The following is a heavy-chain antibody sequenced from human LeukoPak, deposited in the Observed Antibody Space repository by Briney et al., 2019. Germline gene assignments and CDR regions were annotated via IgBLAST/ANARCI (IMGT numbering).Heavy chain of an antibody. D-gene: IGHD4-17*01. CDR3: AKDYGDCFSYYYGMDV. V-gene: IGHV3-30*02. CDR1: GFTFSSYG. Sequence: PGGSLRLSCAASGFTFSSYGMHWVRQAPGKGLEWVAVIWYDGSNKYYADSVKGRFTISRDNSKNTLYLQMNSLRAEDTAVYYCAKDYGDCFSYYYGMDVWGQGTTVTVSS. CDR2: IWYDGSNK. J-gene: IGHJ6*02.